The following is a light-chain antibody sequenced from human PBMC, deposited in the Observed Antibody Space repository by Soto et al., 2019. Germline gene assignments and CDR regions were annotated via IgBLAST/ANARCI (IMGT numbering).Light chain of an antibody. J-gene: IGLJ1*01. CDR1: SSDVGGYNY. CDR2: EVS. V-gene: IGLV2-14*01. Sequence: CVLTQPSSVSGSPGQSITISCTGTSSDVGGYNYVSWYQQHPGKAHKLMIYEVSNRPSGVSNHFSGSKSGNTASLTISGVQAEDEADYYCSSYTSSSIPYVFGTGTKVTVL. CDR3: SSYTSSSIPYV.